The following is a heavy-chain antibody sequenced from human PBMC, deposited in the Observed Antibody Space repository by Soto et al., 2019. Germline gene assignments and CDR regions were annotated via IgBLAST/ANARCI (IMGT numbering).Heavy chain of an antibody. D-gene: IGHD3-3*01. Sequence: ASVRVSCKASGYTFTSYGISWVRQAPGQGLEWMGWISAYNGNTNYAQKLQGRVTMTTDTSTSTAYMELRSLRSDDTAVYYCASTYYDFFSGTDAPTDAFDIWRQATMVTVS. CDR1: GYTFTSYG. J-gene: IGHJ3*02. CDR3: ASTYYDFFSGTDAPTDAFDI. V-gene: IGHV1-18*01. CDR2: ISAYNGNT.